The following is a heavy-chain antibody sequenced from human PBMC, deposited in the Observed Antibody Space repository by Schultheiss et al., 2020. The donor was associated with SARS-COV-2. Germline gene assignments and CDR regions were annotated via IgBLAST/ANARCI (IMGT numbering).Heavy chain of an antibody. CDR1: GGSISSYY. CDR3: ARYYYDSSGYGGYYYYYMDV. Sequence: SETLSLTCTVSGGSISSYYWSWIRQPPGKGLEWIGRIYTSGSTNYNPSLKSRVTISVDTSKNQFSLKLSSVTAADTAVYYCARYYYDSSGYGGYYYYYMDVWGKGTTVTVSS. CDR2: IYTSGST. J-gene: IGHJ6*03. V-gene: IGHV4-4*08. D-gene: IGHD3-22*01.